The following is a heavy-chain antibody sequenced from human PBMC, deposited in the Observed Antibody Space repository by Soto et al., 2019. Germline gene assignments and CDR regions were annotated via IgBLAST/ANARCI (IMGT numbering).Heavy chain of an antibody. CDR1: GGTFSNYA. CDR3: ARDHGRLRYFDWLLDY. Sequence: ASVKVSCKASGGTFSNYAIIWVRQAPGQGLEWMGGIIPIFGTANYAQKFQGRVTITADESTSTAYMELSSLRSEDTAVYYCARDHGRLRYFDWLLDYWGQGTLVTVSS. J-gene: IGHJ4*02. CDR2: IIPIFGTA. D-gene: IGHD3-9*01. V-gene: IGHV1-69*13.